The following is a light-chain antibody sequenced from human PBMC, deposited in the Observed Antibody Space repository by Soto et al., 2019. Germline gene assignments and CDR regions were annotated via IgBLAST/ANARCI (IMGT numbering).Light chain of an antibody. J-gene: IGKJ1*01. CDR3: QQYGSSPWT. CDR1: QSVNNNY. Sequence: EIVLTQSPGTLSLSPGERATLSCRASQSVNNNYLAWYQQKPGQAPRLLMYGASSRATDIPDRFSASGSGTDFTLTISRLEPEDFAVYYCQQYGSSPWTFGPGTKVDIK. V-gene: IGKV3-20*01. CDR2: GAS.